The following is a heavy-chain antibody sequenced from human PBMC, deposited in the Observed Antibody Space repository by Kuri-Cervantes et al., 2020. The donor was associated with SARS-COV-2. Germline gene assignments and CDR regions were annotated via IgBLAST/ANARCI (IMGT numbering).Heavy chain of an antibody. CDR3: ARVLRTASFDF. Sequence: SETLSLTCTVSGASISSSAYYWGWIRQPPGKGLEWIGSIYYTGSTYYNPSLKSRITISVDTSNNQFSLKLISVTAADTAVYYCARVLRTASFDFWGQGTLVTVSS. CDR1: GASISSSAYY. D-gene: IGHD3-16*01. CDR2: IYYTGST. V-gene: IGHV4-39*01. J-gene: IGHJ4*02.